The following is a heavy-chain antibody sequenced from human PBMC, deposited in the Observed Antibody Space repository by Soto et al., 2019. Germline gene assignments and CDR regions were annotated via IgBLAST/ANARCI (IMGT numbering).Heavy chain of an antibody. Sequence: GGSLRLSCAASGFTFSSYAMSWVRQAPGKGLEWVSGISGSGGNTYYADSVKGRFTISRDNSKNTLYLQLNRLRAEDTAVYYCATRGPQYYFDYWGQGTLVTVSS. D-gene: IGHD3-16*01. J-gene: IGHJ4*02. CDR1: GFTFSSYA. CDR3: ATRGPQYYFDY. CDR2: ISGSGGNT. V-gene: IGHV3-23*01.